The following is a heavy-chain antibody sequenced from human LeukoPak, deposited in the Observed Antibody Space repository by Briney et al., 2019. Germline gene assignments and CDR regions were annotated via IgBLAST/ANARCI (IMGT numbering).Heavy chain of an antibody. V-gene: IGHV4-34*01. D-gene: IGHD2/OR15-2a*01. CDR3: ARRGASTIRYYYYYYYMDV. J-gene: IGHJ6*03. CDR2: INHSGST. CDR1: GGSFSGYY. Sequence: SETLSLTCAVYGGSFSGYYWSWIRQPPGKGLEWIGEINHSGSTNYNPSLKSRVTISVDTSKNQFSLKLSSVTAADTAVYYCARRGASTIRYYYYYYYMDVWGKGTTVTISS.